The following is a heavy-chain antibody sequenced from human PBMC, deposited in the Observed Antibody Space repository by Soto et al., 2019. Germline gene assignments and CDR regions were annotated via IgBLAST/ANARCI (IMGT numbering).Heavy chain of an antibody. J-gene: IGHJ4*02. CDR2: ISAYNGNT. D-gene: IGHD3-22*01. Sequence: GASVKVSCKASGYTFTSYAMHWVRQAPGQGLEWMGWISAYNGNTNYAQKLQGRVTMTTDTSTSTAYMELRSLRSDDTAVYYCARLYYYDTSGYYYVEDYWGQGTLVTVS. CDR1: GYTFTSYA. V-gene: IGHV1-18*01. CDR3: ARLYYYDTSGYYYVEDY.